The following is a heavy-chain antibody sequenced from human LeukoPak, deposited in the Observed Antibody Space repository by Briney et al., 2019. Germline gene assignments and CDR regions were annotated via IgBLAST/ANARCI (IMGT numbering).Heavy chain of an antibody. J-gene: IGHJ4*02. V-gene: IGHV3-49*04. Sequence: GGSLRLSCTASGFTFGDYAMSWVRQAPGKGLEWVGFIRSKAYGGTTEYAASVKGRFTISRDDSKSIAHLQMNSLKTEDTAVYYCTRDPLYYYDSSGDYWGQGTLVTVSS. D-gene: IGHD3-22*01. CDR1: GFTFGDYA. CDR3: TRDPLYYYDSSGDY. CDR2: IRSKAYGGTT.